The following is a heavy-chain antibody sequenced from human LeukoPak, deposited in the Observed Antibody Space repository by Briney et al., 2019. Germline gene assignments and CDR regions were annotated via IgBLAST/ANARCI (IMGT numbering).Heavy chain of an antibody. CDR3: ATKHHYGPLVQGHDY. V-gene: IGHV1-8*01. CDR2: MNPNSGNT. Sequence: ASVKVSCKASGYTLTSYDINWVRQATGQGLEWMGWMNPNSGNTGYAQKFQGRVTMTRNTSISTAYMELSSLRSEDTAVYYCATKHHYGPLVQGHDYWGQGTLVTVSS. CDR1: GYTLTSYD. D-gene: IGHD6-6*01. J-gene: IGHJ4*02.